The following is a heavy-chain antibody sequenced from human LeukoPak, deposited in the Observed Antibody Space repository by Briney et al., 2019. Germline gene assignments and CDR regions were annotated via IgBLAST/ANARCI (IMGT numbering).Heavy chain of an antibody. Sequence: SVKVSCKAPGGTFSSYAISWVRQAPGQGLEWMGGIIPIFGTANYAQKFQGRVTITADKSTSTAYMELSSLRSEDTAVYYCAREESSGWYRGPNAFDIWGQGTMVTVSS. D-gene: IGHD6-19*01. CDR3: AREESSGWYRGPNAFDI. CDR1: GGTFSSYA. J-gene: IGHJ3*02. CDR2: IIPIFGTA. V-gene: IGHV1-69*06.